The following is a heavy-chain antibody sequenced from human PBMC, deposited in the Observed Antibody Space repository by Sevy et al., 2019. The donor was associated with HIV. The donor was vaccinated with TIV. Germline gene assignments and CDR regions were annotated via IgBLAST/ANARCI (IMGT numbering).Heavy chain of an antibody. CDR1: GYTFISYS. D-gene: IGHD3-10*01. J-gene: IGHJ4*02. CDR2: ISAYNGNT. Sequence: ASVKVSCKASGYTFISYSISWVRQAPGQGLEWMGWISAYNGNTNYAQKLQGRVTMTTDTSTSTAYMELRSLRSDDTAVYYCARDPSYGSGSYYRAYYFDYWGQGTLVTVSS. CDR3: ARDPSYGSGSYYRAYYFDY. V-gene: IGHV1-18*04.